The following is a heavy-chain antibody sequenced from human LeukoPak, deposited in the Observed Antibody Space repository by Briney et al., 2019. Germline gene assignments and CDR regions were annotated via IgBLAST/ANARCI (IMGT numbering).Heavy chain of an antibody. CDR1: GYTFTGYY. D-gene: IGHD3-3*01. CDR3: ARDPGEWLDYYYYYMDV. V-gene: IGHV1-2*02. CDR2: INPNSGGT. J-gene: IGHJ6*03. Sequence: ASVKVSCKASGYTFTGYYMHWVRQATGQGLEWMGWINPNSGGTNYAQKFQGRVTMTRDTSISTAYMELSRLRSDDTAVYYCARDPGEWLDYYYYYMDVWGKGTTVTVSS.